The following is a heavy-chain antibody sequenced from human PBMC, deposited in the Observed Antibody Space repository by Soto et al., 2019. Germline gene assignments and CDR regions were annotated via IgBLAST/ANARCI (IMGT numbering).Heavy chain of an antibody. CDR2: IYYSGST. D-gene: IGHD5-12*01. CDR1: GGSVSSGSYY. J-gene: IGHJ4*02. V-gene: IGHV4-61*01. Sequence: QVQLQESGPGLVKPSETLSLTCTVSGGSVSSGSYYWSWIRQPPGKGLEWIGYIYYSGSTNYNPSHKSRVTISGDTSKNQFSMKLSSVTAADTAVYYCARGRPDIVATNYFDYWGQGTLVTVSS. CDR3: ARGRPDIVATNYFDY.